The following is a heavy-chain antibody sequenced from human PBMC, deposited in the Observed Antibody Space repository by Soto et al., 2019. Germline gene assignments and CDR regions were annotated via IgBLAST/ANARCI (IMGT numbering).Heavy chain of an antibody. J-gene: IGHJ2*01. CDR1: GFTFNNFA. CDR2: ISSGGTNK. D-gene: IGHD3-3*02. V-gene: IGHV3-30*04. CDR3: SRDSAFSQGAMYYWYLDL. Sequence: QVQVVESGGGVVQPGRSLRLSCAASGFTFNNFAMDWVRQAPGKGLEWVALISSGGTNKYYADSVKGRFTISRDNSKNPLYLQMNILRVEDTAVYYCSRDSAFSQGAMYYWYLDLGGRGTLVTVSS.